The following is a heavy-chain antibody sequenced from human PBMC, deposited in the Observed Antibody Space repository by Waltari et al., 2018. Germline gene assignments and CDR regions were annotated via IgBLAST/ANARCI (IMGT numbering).Heavy chain of an antibody. Sequence: EVQLVESGGGLIQPGGSLRVSCAASGFTVNNNYMIWVRQAPGKVLEWVSLIFSGGNTVYAESVRGRFTISRDSSKNTLYLQMNSLRTEDTAVYYCASSPKEGYWGQGTLVTVSS. J-gene: IGHJ4*02. CDR3: ASSPKEGY. CDR1: GFTVNNNY. CDR2: IFSGGNT. V-gene: IGHV3-53*01.